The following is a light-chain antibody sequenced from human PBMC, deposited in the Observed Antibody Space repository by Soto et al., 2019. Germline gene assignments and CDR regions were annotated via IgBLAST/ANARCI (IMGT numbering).Light chain of an antibody. V-gene: IGKV1-39*01. Sequence: IQMTQSPTSLSASVGDRVTITCRTSQSVSIYVNWYQQKPGKAPRLMIYAAYSLQSGVPSRFSGSGSGTDFTIIISSLQPEDFATYYCQQSYSTLRTFGQGTMV. CDR2: AAY. CDR3: QQSYSTLRT. J-gene: IGKJ1*01. CDR1: QSVSIY.